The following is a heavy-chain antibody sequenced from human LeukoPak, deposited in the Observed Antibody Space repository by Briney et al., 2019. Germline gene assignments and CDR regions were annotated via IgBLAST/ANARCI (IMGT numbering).Heavy chain of an antibody. Sequence: SETLSLTCAVYGGSFSGYYWSWIRQPPGKGLEWIGEINHSGSTNYNPSLKSRVTISVDTSKNQFSLKLSSVTAADTAVYYCARHVRYYDSSGYGPWGQGTLVTVSS. D-gene: IGHD3-22*01. J-gene: IGHJ5*02. CDR1: GGSFSGYY. V-gene: IGHV4-34*01. CDR2: INHSGST. CDR3: ARHVRYYDSSGYGP.